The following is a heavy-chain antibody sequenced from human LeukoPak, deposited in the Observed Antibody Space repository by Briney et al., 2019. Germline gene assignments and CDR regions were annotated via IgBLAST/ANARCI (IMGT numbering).Heavy chain of an antibody. V-gene: IGHV3-33*01. CDR1: GFTFSSYG. D-gene: IGHD1-26*01. CDR3: ARAKKWEPSDY. J-gene: IGHJ4*02. Sequence: PGGSLRLSCAASGFTFSSYGMHWVRQAPGKGLEWVAVIWYDGSNKYYADSVKGRFTISRDNSKNTLYLQMNSLRAEDTAVYYCARAKKWEPSDYWGQGTLVTVSS. CDR2: IWYDGSNK.